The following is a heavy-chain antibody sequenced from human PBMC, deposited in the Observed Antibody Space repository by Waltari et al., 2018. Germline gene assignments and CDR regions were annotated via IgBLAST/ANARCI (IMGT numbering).Heavy chain of an antibody. V-gene: IGHV3-30*18. J-gene: IGHJ4*02. D-gene: IGHD6-13*01. Sequence: QVQLVESGGGVVQPGRSLRLSCAASGFTFRSYGMHWVRQAPGKGLEWVAVISYDGSNKYYADSVKGRFTISRDNSKNTLYLQMNSLRAEDTAVYYCAKDAYSSSWSPRNFDYWGQGTLVTVSS. CDR1: GFTFRSYG. CDR2: ISYDGSNK. CDR3: AKDAYSSSWSPRNFDY.